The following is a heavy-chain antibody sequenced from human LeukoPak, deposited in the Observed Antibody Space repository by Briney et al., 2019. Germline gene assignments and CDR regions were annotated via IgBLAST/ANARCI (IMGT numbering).Heavy chain of an antibody. CDR2: ISWNSGSI. Sequence: GGSLRLSCAASGFTFDDYAMHWVRQAPGKGLEWVSGISWNSGSIGYADSVKGRFTISRDNAKNPLYLQMNSLRAEDTALYYCAKDISIAAAGPIDYWGQGTLVTVSS. V-gene: IGHV3-9*01. J-gene: IGHJ4*02. CDR1: GFTFDDYA. CDR3: AKDISIAAAGPIDY. D-gene: IGHD6-13*01.